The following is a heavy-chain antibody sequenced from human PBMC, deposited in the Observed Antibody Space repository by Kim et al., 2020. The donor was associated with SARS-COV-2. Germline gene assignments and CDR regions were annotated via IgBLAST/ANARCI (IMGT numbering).Heavy chain of an antibody. CDR2: IYCSGST. J-gene: IGHJ4*02. D-gene: IGHD3-16*01. CDR3: ARQGRGSYGNPNFDY. CDR1: GGSISSSSYY. V-gene: IGHV4-39*01. Sequence: SETLSLTCTVSGGSISSSSYYWGWLRQPPGKELEGIGSIYCSGSTYYNPNPKSGVTISVDTSKNQFSLKLSSVTAADTAVYYCARQGRGSYGNPNFDYWGQGTLVTVSS.